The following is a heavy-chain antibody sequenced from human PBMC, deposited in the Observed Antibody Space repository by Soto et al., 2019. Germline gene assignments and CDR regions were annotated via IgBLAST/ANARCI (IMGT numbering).Heavy chain of an antibody. CDR1: GFTFSSYD. V-gene: IGHV3-23*01. J-gene: IGHJ4*02. Sequence: GGSLRLSCAASGFTFSSYDMSWVRQAPGKGLEWVSAISGSGGSTYYADSVKGRFTISRDNSKNTLYLQMNSLRAEDTAVYYCAKGVEYCSSTSCYFDYWGQGTLVTVSS. D-gene: IGHD2-2*01. CDR3: AKGVEYCSSTSCYFDY. CDR2: ISGSGGST.